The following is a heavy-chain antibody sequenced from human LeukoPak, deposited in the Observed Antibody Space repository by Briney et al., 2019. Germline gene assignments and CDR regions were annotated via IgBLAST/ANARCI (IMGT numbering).Heavy chain of an antibody. D-gene: IGHD1-26*01. CDR3: ARDLLGPLGARGVFDY. CDR1: GGTFSSYA. CDR2: IIPIFGTA. Sequence: ASVKVSCKASGGTFSSYAISWVRQSPGQGLEWMGGIIPIFGTANYAQKFQGRVTITTDESTSTAYMELSSLRSEDTAVYYCARDLLGPLGARGVFDYWGQGTLVTVSS. J-gene: IGHJ4*02. V-gene: IGHV1-69*05.